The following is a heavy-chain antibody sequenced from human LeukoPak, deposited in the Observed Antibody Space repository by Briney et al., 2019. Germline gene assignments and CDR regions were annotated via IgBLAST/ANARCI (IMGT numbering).Heavy chain of an antibody. V-gene: IGHV1-46*01. CDR2: XXPGGGST. J-gene: IGHJ5*02. Sequence: ASVKVSCKAAGYSXTTXXIHXXRXXXGXGXXGXVIXXPGGGSTNYAQKFQGRVAMTRDTSTSTVYMELSSLRLEDTAVFYCARGPPGRVYDSTKRGLFDPWGQGTLVTVSS. CDR1: GYSXTTXX. CDR3: ARGPPGRVYDSTKRGLFDP. D-gene: IGHD3-22*01.